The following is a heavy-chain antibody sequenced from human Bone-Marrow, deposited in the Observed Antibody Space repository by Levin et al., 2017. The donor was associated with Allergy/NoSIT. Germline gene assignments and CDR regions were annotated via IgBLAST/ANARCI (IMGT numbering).Heavy chain of an antibody. J-gene: IGHJ4*02. CDR2: IYSVGST. CDR1: GFTVNNHY. V-gene: IGHV3-53*01. D-gene: IGHD3-10*02. CDR3: ARNVPVTDLGY. Sequence: GESLKISCAASGFTVNNHYMTWVRQAPGKGLEWVSLIYSVGSTYYADSVKGRFTISRDSSKHTVYLQMNNLRAEDTAVYYCARNVPVTDLGYWGQGTLVTVSS.